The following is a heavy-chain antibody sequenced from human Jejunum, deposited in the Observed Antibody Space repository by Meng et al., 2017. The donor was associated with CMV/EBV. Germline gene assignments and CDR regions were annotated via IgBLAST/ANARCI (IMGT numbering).Heavy chain of an antibody. CDR1: GYPFTASY. CDR3: ASVWYNAHDPFDY. V-gene: IGHV1-2*02. Sequence: SGYPFTASYLHWVRPAPGQGLGWMGWINPQSGDPYYAQNFQGRVTMTRDTSISTAYMELSSLKFDDTAVYYCASVWYNAHDPFDYWGQGTVVTVSS. J-gene: IGHJ4*02. CDR2: INPQSGDP. D-gene: IGHD1-14*01.